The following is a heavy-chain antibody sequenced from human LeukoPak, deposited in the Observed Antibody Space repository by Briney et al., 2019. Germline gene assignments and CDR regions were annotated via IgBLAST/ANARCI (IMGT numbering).Heavy chain of an antibody. J-gene: IGHJ4*02. CDR2: IRSKAYGGTT. CDR3: TRVALWFGELPFDY. Sequence: GGSLRLSCAASGFTFSSYWMSWVRQAPGKGLEWVGFIRSKAYGGTTEYAASVKGRFTISRDDSKSIAYLQMNSLKTEDTAVYYCTRVALWFGELPFDYWGQGTLVTVSS. CDR1: GFTFSSYW. V-gene: IGHV3-49*04. D-gene: IGHD3-10*01.